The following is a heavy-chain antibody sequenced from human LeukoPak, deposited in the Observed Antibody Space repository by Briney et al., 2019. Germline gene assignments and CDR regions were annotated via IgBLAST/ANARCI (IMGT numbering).Heavy chain of an antibody. CDR1: GYSFSSYW. V-gene: IGHV5-51*01. CDR2: IYPRDSRT. D-gene: IGHD2-2*01. Sequence: GEPLKTPLKGSGYSFSSYWIAWVRQMPGKGLEWMAVIYPRDSRTTYSPSFQDQVTISADKSISTAYLQWTSLKASDTAMYYCARHLSDITSSPNYWGPGTLVTVSS. CDR3: ARHLSDITSSPNY. J-gene: IGHJ4*02.